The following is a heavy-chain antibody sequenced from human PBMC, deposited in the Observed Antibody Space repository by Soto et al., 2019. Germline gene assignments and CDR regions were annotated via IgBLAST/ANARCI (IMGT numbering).Heavy chain of an antibody. V-gene: IGHV1-8*01. J-gene: IGHJ6*02. CDR1: GYTFTSYD. Sequence: ASVKVSCKASGYTFTSYDINWVRQATGQGLEWMGWMNPNSGNTGYAQKFQGRVTMTRNTSISTAYMELSSLRSEDTAVYYCARGTPDFWSGLAPYYYYGMDVWGQGTTVTVSS. D-gene: IGHD3-3*01. CDR2: MNPNSGNT. CDR3: ARGTPDFWSGLAPYYYYGMDV.